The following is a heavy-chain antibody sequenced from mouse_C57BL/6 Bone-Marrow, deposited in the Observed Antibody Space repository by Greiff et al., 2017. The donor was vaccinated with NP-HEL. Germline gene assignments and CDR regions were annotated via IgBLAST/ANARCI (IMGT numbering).Heavy chain of an antibody. CDR1: GFNIKDDY. V-gene: IGHV14-4*01. J-gene: IGHJ2*01. CDR2: IDPENGDT. D-gene: IGHD2-3*01. CDR3: TRYDGYDY. Sequence: VHVKQSGAELVRPGASVKLSCTASGFNIKDDYMHWVKQRPEQGLEWIGWIDPENGDTEYASKFQGKATITADTSSNTAYLQLSSLTSEDTAVYYCTRYDGYDYWGQGTTLTVSS.